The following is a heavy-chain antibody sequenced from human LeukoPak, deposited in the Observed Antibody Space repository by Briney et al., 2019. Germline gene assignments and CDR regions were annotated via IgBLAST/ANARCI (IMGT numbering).Heavy chain of an antibody. CDR2: INGRGSTT. Sequence: GGSLRLSCAASGFIFSDYAMTWVRQAPGKGLEWISAINGRGSTTWYADSVKGRFTISRDNSKNTLYLQMNSLRAEDRAVYYCARSADRCSSSCCYPFIWGQGTLVTVSS. D-gene: IGHD2-2*01. CDR1: GFIFSDYA. J-gene: IGHJ4*02. V-gene: IGHV3-23*01. CDR3: ARSADRCSSSCCYPFI.